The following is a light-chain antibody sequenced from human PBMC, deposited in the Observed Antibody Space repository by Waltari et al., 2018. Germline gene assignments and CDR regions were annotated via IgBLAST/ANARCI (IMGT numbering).Light chain of an antibody. V-gene: IGLV1-44*01. CDR1: WSNIGTNV. J-gene: IGLJ2*01. CDR2: SNN. Sequence: QSLLTQPPSESGTPGQTVTISCSGSWSNIGTNVVSWYQQLPGPAPKLLVHSNNQPPSGVPDRFSCSKSGTSASLAISGLQSADEADYYCSAWDDRLNGHVIFGGGTKLTVL. CDR3: SAWDDRLNGHVI.